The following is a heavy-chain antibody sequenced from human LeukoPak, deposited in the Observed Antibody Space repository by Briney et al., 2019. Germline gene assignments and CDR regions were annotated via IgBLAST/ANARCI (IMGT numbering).Heavy chain of an antibody. J-gene: IGHJ4*02. CDR3: ARRSHYYGSGSFYRDYFDY. Sequence: SETLSLTCTVSGGSISAYYWSWIRQPPGKGLEWIGYIYRSGSTNTNPSLKSRVTISVDASENQFSLKLSSVTAADTAVYYCARRSHYYGSGSFYRDYFDYWGQGTLVTVSS. CDR1: GGSISAYY. D-gene: IGHD3-10*01. V-gene: IGHV4-59*08. CDR2: IYRSGST.